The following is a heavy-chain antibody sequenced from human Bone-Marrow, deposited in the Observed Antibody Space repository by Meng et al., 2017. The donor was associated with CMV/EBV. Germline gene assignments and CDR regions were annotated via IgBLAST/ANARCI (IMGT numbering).Heavy chain of an antibody. CDR3: ARYVVVPAASAGFDY. D-gene: IGHD2-2*01. Sequence: GGSLRLSCAASGFTFSSYWMSWVRQAPGKGLEWVANIKQDGSEKYYVDSVKGRFTISRDNAKNSLYLQMNSLRAEDTAVYYCARYVVVPAASAGFDYWGQGTRVTVYS. CDR1: GFTFSSYW. J-gene: IGHJ4*02. V-gene: IGHV3-7*03. CDR2: IKQDGSEK.